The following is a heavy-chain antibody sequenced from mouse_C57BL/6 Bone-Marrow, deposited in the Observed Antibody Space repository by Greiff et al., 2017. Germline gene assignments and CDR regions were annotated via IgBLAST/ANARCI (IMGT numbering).Heavy chain of an antibody. CDR2: INYDGSST. CDR1: GFTFSDYY. J-gene: IGHJ4*01. CDR3: ARGCDAMDY. Sequence: EVKLMESEGGLVQPGSSMKLSCTASGFTFSDYYMAWVRQVPEKGLEWVANINYDGSSTYYLDSLKSRFIISRDNAKNILYLQMSSLKSEDTATYYCARGCDAMDYWGQGTSLTVSS. V-gene: IGHV5-16*01.